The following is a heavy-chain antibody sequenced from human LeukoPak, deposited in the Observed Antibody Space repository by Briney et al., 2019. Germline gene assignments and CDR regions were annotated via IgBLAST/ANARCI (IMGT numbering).Heavy chain of an antibody. Sequence: GGSLRLSCAASGFTFGNSWVHWVRHAPGKGLVWVSLINADGSTATYADSVKGRFTISRDNARNTLSLQMNSLTIEDTAVYYCVVVVEPPDSDGFDVWGQGTMITVS. V-gene: IGHV3-74*01. J-gene: IGHJ3*01. CDR3: VVVVEPPDSDGFDV. CDR2: INADGSTA. CDR1: GFTFGNSW. D-gene: IGHD1-14*01.